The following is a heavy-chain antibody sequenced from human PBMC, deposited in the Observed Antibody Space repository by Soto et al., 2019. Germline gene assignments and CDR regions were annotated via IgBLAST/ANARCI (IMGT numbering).Heavy chain of an antibody. CDR3: ARPIQYYFDTSAQSAWFDP. D-gene: IGHD3-22*01. CDR2: IIPIFGTA. J-gene: IGHJ5*02. V-gene: IGHV1-69*01. CDR1: GGTFSSYA. Sequence: GASVKGSCKASGGTFSSYAISWVRQAPGQGLEWMGGIIPIFGTANYAQKFQGRVTITADESTSTAYMELSSLRSEDTAVYYCARPIQYYFDTSAQSAWFDPWGQGTLVPVSS.